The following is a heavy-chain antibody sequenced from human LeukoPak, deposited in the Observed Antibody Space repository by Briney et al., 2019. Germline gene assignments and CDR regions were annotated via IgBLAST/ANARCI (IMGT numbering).Heavy chain of an antibody. CDR1: GDSISSFY. J-gene: IGHJ3*01. V-gene: IGHV4-59*08. CDR2: IYYSGST. CDR3: ARLGLVDDAFDV. Sequence: SETLSLTCTVSGDSISSFYWSWIRQPPGKGLEWIGYIYYSGSTNYNPSLKSRVTISVDTSKNQFSLKLNSVTAADTAVYYCARLGLVDDAFDVWGQGTMVTVSS. D-gene: IGHD6-19*01.